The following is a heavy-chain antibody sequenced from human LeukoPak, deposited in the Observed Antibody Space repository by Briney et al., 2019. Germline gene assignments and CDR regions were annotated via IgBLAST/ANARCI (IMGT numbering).Heavy chain of an antibody. J-gene: IGHJ3*02. CDR2: IIPIFGTA. D-gene: IGHD1-26*01. CDR3: ARDPPSWRELGREAFDI. CDR1: GGTFISYA. Sequence: ASVKVSCKASGGTFISYAISWVRQAPGQGLEWMGGIIPIFGTANYAQKFQGRVTITADESTSTAYMELSSLRSEDTAVYYCARDPPSWRELGREAFDIWGQGTMVTVSS. V-gene: IGHV1-69*13.